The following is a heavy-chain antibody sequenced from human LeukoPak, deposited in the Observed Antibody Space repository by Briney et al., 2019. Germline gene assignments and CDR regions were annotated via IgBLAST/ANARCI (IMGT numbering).Heavy chain of an antibody. CDR3: ARGYSSSWYFNWFDP. CDR2: IYHSGST. Sequence: SETLSLTCSVSGYAISSGYFWGWIRQPPGKGLEWIGTIYHSGSTYYNPSLKSRVTISVDTSKDQFSLKLSSVTAADTAVYYCARGYSSSWYFNWFDPWGQGTLVTVSS. J-gene: IGHJ5*02. CDR1: GYAISSGYF. V-gene: IGHV4-38-2*02. D-gene: IGHD6-13*01.